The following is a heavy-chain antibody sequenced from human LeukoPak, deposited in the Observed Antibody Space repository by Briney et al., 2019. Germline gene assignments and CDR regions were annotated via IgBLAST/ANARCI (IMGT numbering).Heavy chain of an antibody. CDR2: INWNGGST. CDR3: ARTYYDSSGYYNH. J-gene: IGHJ5*02. Sequence: PGGSLGLSCAASGFTFDDYGMSWVRQAPGKGLERVSGINWNGGSTGYADSVKGRFTISRDNAKNSLYLQMNSLRAEDTALYYCARTYYDSSGYYNHWGQGTLVTVSS. CDR1: GFTFDDYG. V-gene: IGHV3-20*04. D-gene: IGHD3-22*01.